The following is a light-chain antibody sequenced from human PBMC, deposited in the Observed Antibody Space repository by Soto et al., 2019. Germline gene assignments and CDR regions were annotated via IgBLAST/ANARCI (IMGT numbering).Light chain of an antibody. V-gene: IGKV3-20*01. CDR2: GAS. Sequence: EIVLTQSPGTLSLSPGERATLSCRASQSVSSNYLAWYQQKPGRAPRLLIHGASSRATGILDRFSGSGSGTDFTLTISRLEPEDFAVYYCQQYGSSPLTFGGGTTVYI. CDR3: QQYGSSPLT. J-gene: IGKJ4*01. CDR1: QSVSSNY.